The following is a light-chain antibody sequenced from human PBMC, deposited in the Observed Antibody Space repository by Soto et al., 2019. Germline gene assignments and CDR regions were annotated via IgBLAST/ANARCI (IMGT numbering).Light chain of an antibody. Sequence: QSVLTQPASVSGSPGKSITISCTGTRSDVGSYNLVSWYQQHPGKAPQLMIYEGSKRPSGVSNRFSGSKSGNTASLTISGLQTEDEADYYCCSYAGSSTLVFGGGTKVTVL. V-gene: IGLV2-23*01. J-gene: IGLJ2*01. CDR3: CSYAGSSTLV. CDR1: RSDVGSYNL. CDR2: EGS.